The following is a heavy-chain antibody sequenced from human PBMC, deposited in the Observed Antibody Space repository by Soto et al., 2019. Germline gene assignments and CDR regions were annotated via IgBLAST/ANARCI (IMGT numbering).Heavy chain of an antibody. Sequence: EVQLLESGGGLVQPGGSLRLSCAASGFTFSNYAMTWVRQAPGKGLEWVSGISGSTGNTYYADSLTGRFTISRDNSKNTVYLQMHSLRAEDTALYFCAKGEDSFGFTRFDFWGQGNLVTVSS. CDR2: ISGSTGNT. CDR3: AKGEDSFGFTRFDF. J-gene: IGHJ4*02. D-gene: IGHD5-18*01. V-gene: IGHV3-23*01. CDR1: GFTFSNYA.